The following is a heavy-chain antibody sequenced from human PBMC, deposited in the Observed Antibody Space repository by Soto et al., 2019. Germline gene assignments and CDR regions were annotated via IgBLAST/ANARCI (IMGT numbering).Heavy chain of an antibody. Sequence: PGGSLRLSCAASGFTFSNYFMSWVRQAPGKGLAWVSAISAGGDNTYYADSVKGRFTLYRDNSKKTLYLQMSSLRVEDTAVYYCARLYYRWQGGMDVSGQGTTVTVSS. CDR1: GFTFSNYF. CDR2: ISAGGDNT. V-gene: IGHV3-23*01. D-gene: IGHD3-10*01. CDR3: ARLYYRWQGGMDV. J-gene: IGHJ6*02.